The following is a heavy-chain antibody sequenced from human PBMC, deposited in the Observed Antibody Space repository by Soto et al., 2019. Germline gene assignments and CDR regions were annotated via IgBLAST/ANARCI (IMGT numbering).Heavy chain of an antibody. CDR3: ARVVVAAQGGWFDP. CDR1: GGSISSGYYS. V-gene: IGHV4-30-2*01. D-gene: IGHD2-15*01. CDR2: VYNSGGT. J-gene: IGHJ5*02. Sequence: SETLSLTCGVSGGSISSGYYSWSWIRQPPGKGLEWIGYVYNSGGTHYNPSLKSRVTISVDKSKNQFSLKLSSVTAADTAVYYCARVVVAAQGGWFDPWGQGTLVTVSS.